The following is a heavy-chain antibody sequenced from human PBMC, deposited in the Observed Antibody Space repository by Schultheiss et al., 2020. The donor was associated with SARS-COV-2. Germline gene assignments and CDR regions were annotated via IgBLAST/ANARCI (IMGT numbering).Heavy chain of an antibody. CDR1: GFTFSDYY. D-gene: IGHD3-16*01. J-gene: IGHJ6*03. CDR2: ISSNGGST. V-gene: IGHV3-64*04. Sequence: GGSLRLSCAASGFTFSDYYMSWIRQAPGKGLEYVSAISSNGGSTYYADSVMGRFTISRDNSKNTLYLQMNSLRAEDTAVYYCARADPLHRDTYYDYIWGRWEVGYMDVWGKGTTVTVSS. CDR3: ARADPLHRDTYYDYIWGRWEVGYMDV.